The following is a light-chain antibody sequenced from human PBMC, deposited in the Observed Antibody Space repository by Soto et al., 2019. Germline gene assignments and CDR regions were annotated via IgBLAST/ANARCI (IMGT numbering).Light chain of an antibody. CDR3: QQYGSSFT. CDR2: GAS. CDR1: QSVSSSY. J-gene: IGKJ3*01. V-gene: IGKV3-20*01. Sequence: EIVLTQSPGTLCLSPGERATLSCRASQSVSSSYLAWYQHKPGQAPRLLIYGASSRATGIPDRFSGSGSGTDFTLTISRLEPEDFAVYYCQQYGSSFTFGPGTKVDIK.